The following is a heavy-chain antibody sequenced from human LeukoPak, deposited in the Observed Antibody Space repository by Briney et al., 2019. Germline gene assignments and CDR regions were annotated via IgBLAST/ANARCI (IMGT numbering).Heavy chain of an antibody. CDR2: IYYSGST. D-gene: IGHD4-17*01. CDR3: ASLKEDDYGVNWFDP. J-gene: IGHJ5*02. Sequence: SETLSLTCTVSGGSISSSSYYWGWIRQPPGKGLEWIGSIYYSGSTNYNPSLKSRVTISVDTSKNQFSLKLSSVTAADTAVYYCASLKEDDYGVNWFDPWGQGTLVTVSS. CDR1: GGSISSSSYY. V-gene: IGHV4-39*07.